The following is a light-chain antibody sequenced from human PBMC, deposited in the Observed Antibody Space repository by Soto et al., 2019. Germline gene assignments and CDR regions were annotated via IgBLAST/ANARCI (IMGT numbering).Light chain of an antibody. Sequence: QSVLTQPPSVSAAPGQKVTFSCSGSSSNNGKNYVSWYQQVPGTAPKILIYEDNKRRSGIPDRFSGSKSGTSATLGITGLQTGDEADYYCGTWYSVWRVFVLGTGTKAHVL. J-gene: IGLJ1*01. CDR1: SSNNGKNY. CDR2: EDN. CDR3: GTWYSVWRVFV. V-gene: IGLV1-51*02.